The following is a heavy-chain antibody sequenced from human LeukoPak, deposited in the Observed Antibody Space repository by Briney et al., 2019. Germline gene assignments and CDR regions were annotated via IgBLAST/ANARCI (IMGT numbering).Heavy chain of an antibody. Sequence: QPGGTLRLSCAVSGFTLSSNEMSWVRQASGKGLEWVSSISGGRTYYADSRKGRLTISSENSKDKLFLQVNHLRAEDTAVYYCARGQRAQVEWSSYMDVWGKGTTVTVSS. J-gene: IGHJ6*03. V-gene: IGHV3-38-3*01. D-gene: IGHD1-26*01. CDR3: ARGQRAQVEWSSYMDV. CDR2: ISGGRT. CDR1: GFTLSSNE.